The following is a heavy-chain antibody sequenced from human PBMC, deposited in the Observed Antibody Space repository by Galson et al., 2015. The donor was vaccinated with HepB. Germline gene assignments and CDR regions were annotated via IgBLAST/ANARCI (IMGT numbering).Heavy chain of an antibody. V-gene: IGHV1-2*02. D-gene: IGHD6-19*01. J-gene: IGHJ4*02. CDR1: GYTFTGSY. Sequence: SVKVSCKASGYTFTGSYIFWVRQAPGQGLEWMGWINPFSGDTKYAQKFQGRVALTRDTSISTTYVELTWLTSDDTALYYCARDAATSGWYGFGDYWGQGTLVTVSP. CDR2: INPFSGDT. CDR3: ARDAATSGWYGFGDY.